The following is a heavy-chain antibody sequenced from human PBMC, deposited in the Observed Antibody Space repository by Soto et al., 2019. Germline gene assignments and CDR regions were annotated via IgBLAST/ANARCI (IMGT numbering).Heavy chain of an antibody. CDR3: ARGSHYDNWFDP. CDR2: ISAYNGNT. V-gene: IGHV1-18*04. CDR1: GYTFTSYG. J-gene: IGHJ5*02. D-gene: IGHD5-12*01. Sequence: ASVKVSCKASGYTFTSYGISWVRQAPGQGLEWMGWISAYNGNTNYAQKLQGRVTMTRDTSISTAYMELSRLRSDDTAVYYCARGSHYDNWFDPWGQGTLVTVSS.